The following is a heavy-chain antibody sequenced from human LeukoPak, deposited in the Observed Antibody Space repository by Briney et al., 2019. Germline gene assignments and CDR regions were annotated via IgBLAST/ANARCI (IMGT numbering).Heavy chain of an antibody. Sequence: PSETLSLTCTVSGCSISSSSYYWDWIRQPPGKGRVWIASSYYSGSTYYNPSLKSRVTISVDTSKNQFCLKLSSVTAADTAVYYCARSSGYSSSGGLNWFDSWGQGTLVTVSS. J-gene: IGHJ5*02. CDR2: SYYSGST. D-gene: IGHD6-13*01. CDR1: GCSISSSSYY. CDR3: ARSSGYSSSGGLNWFDS. V-gene: IGHV4-39*01.